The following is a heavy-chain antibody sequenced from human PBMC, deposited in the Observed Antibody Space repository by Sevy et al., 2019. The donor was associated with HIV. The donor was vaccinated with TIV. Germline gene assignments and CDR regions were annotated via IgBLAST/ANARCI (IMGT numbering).Heavy chain of an antibody. D-gene: IGHD3-3*01. Sequence: ASVKVSCKASGGTFSSYAISWVRQAPGQGLEWMGGIIPIFGTANYAQKFQGRVTITADKSTSTAYMELSSLRSEDTAVYYCAREAVLRFLEWPPAVYYSDYWGQGTLATVSS. V-gene: IGHV1-69*06. CDR3: AREAVLRFLEWPPAVYYSDY. CDR2: IIPIFGTA. J-gene: IGHJ4*02. CDR1: GGTFSSYA.